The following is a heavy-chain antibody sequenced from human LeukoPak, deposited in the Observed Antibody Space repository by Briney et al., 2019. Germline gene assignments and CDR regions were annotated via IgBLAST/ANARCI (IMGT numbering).Heavy chain of an antibody. V-gene: IGHV3-74*01. J-gene: IGHJ3*02. Sequence: GGSLRLSCAASGFTFSSYWMHWVRQAPGKGLVWVSRINSDGSSTSYADSVKGRFTISRDNAKNTLYLQMNSLRAEDTAVYYCARANYYGSGRSAFDIWGQGTMVTVSS. CDR3: ARANYYGSGRSAFDI. D-gene: IGHD3-10*01. CDR1: GFTFSSYW. CDR2: INSDGSST.